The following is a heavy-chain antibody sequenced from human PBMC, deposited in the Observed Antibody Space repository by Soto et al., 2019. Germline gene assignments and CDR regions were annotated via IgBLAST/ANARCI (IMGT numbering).Heavy chain of an antibody. CDR1: GFTFSSYN. J-gene: IGHJ4*02. CDR3: AARPLYGDYSDDYDY. Sequence: PGGSLRLSCAASGFTFSSYNMNWVRQAPGKGLDWVSCISSSSSSIHYADSVKGRSTISRYNAKNSLYLQMNSLRDEDTAVYYCAARPLYGDYSDDYDYWGQGTLVTVSS. D-gene: IGHD4-17*01. V-gene: IGHV3-48*02. CDR2: ISSSSSSI.